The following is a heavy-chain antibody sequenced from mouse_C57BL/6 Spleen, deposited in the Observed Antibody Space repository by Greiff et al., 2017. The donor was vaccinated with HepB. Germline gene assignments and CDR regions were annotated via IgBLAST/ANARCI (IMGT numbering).Heavy chain of an antibody. V-gene: IGHV2-2*01. Sequence: QVQLQQSGPGLVQPSQSLSITCTVSGFSLTSYGVHWVRQSPGKGLEWLGVIWSGGSTDYNAAFISRLSISKDNSKSHVFFKMNSLQADDTAIYYCARNEGLRLGRGPYYYAMDYWGQGTSVTVSS. CDR3: ARNEGLRLGRGPYYYAMDY. D-gene: IGHD2-4*01. CDR1: GFSLTSYG. CDR2: IWSGGST. J-gene: IGHJ4*01.